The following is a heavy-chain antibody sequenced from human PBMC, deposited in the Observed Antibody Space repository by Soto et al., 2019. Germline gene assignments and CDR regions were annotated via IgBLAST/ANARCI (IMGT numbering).Heavy chain of an antibody. CDR2: IDSSGVNT. Sequence: PGGSLRLSCAASRYTFKSHGLSWVRQAPGKGLEWVSTIDSSGVNTHYADSVKGRFTISRDNSRNTLHLQMHDLRADDTALYYCVCWVSAHLGYRGQRPVVTVSS. V-gene: IGHV3-23*01. J-gene: IGHJ4*02. CDR1: RYTFKSHG. D-gene: IGHD3-16*01. CDR3: VCWVSAHLGY.